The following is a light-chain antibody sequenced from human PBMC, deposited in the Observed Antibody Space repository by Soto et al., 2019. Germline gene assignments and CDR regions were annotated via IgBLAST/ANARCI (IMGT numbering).Light chain of an antibody. CDR3: QQRHMWPIT. Sequence: EIVLTPSPATLSVSPGERATLSCRASQSVSSYLAWYQQKPGQAPRLLIYDASNRATGIPARFSGSGSGTDFTLTISSLEPEDSAVYYCQQRHMWPITFGQGTRVENK. CDR2: DAS. V-gene: IGKV3-11*01. J-gene: IGKJ5*01. CDR1: QSVSSY.